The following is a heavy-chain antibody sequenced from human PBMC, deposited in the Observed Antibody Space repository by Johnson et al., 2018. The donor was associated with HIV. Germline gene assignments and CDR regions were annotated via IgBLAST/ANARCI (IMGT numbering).Heavy chain of an antibody. Sequence: VQLVESGGGFVQPGGSLTLSCAASGFSFSSYALTWVRQAPAKGLEWVANIKQDGTEKYYVDSVKGRFTISRDNAKNSLYLQMNSLRAEDTAVYYCARGRWLHLGAFDIWGQGTMVTVSS. CDR1: GFSFSSYA. CDR3: ARGRWLHLGAFDI. J-gene: IGHJ3*02. D-gene: IGHD5-24*01. CDR2: IKQDGTEK. V-gene: IGHV3-7*01.